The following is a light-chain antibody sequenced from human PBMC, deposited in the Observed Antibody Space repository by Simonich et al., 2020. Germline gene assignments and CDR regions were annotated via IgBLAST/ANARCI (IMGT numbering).Light chain of an antibody. CDR2: EGR. J-gene: IGLJ2*01. CDR1: SSDGGSYNL. Sequence: QSALTQPASVSGSPGQSITISCTGTSSDGGSYNLVSWYQQHPGQAPQLMIYEGRKRPSGVSNLSSGSKSGNTASLTITGLQAEDEADYYCCSYAGSSTVVFGGGTKLTVL. CDR3: CSYAGSSTVV. V-gene: IGLV2-23*01.